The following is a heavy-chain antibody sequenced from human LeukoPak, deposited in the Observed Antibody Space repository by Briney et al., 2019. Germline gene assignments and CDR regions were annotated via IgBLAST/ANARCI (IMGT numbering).Heavy chain of an antibody. Sequence: SVKVSCKASGNSISNYAVSWVRQAPGQGFEWMGGIIPIFGTADYAQKFQGRVTITADQSTSTTYMALSSLKSEDTATYYCTTRACHAGGCSSGFYYYYGLHFWGQGTTVSVSS. CDR2: IIPIFGTA. CDR3: TTRACHAGGCSSGFYYYYGLHF. CDR1: GNSISNYA. V-gene: IGHV1-69*13. D-gene: IGHD3-16*01. J-gene: IGHJ6*02.